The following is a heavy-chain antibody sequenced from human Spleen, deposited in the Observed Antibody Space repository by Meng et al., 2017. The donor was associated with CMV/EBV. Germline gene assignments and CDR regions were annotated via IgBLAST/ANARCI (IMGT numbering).Heavy chain of an antibody. CDR3: AKSLYTNYYSTYYGLDV. V-gene: IGHV1-2*02. D-gene: IGHD3-22*01. Sequence: ASVKVSCKASGGTFSSYAISWVRQAPGQGLEWMGWINPNSGDTHYAQRFQGRVTMTRDTSINTVYMELRRLRSDDTAVYFCAKSLYTNYYSTYYGLDVWGQGTTVTVSS. J-gene: IGHJ6*02. CDR2: INPNSGDT. CDR1: GGTFSSYA.